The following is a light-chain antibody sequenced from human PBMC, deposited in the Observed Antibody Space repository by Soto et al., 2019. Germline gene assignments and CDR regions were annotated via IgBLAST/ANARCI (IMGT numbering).Light chain of an antibody. Sequence: EIVLTQSPATLSLSPGERATLSCSASQRVSNFLAWYQQKPCQAPTLLLSDASNRATGIPCRFSGSGSGTDFSITISSLEPEAFEVYYCQQRSNWPWTFGQGTKVEIK. V-gene: IGKV3-11*01. CDR3: QQRSNWPWT. J-gene: IGKJ1*01. CDR1: QRVSNF. CDR2: DAS.